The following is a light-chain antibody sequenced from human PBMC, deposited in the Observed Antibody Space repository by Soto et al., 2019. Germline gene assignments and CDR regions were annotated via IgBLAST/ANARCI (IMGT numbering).Light chain of an antibody. J-gene: IGKJ4*01. V-gene: IGKV3-11*01. Sequence: EVVLTQSPDTLSLPPGARAPLSCRASQSISSYLAWYQQKPGQAPRLLIYDASSRATGIPARFSGSGSGTDFTLTISRLEPEDFAVYYCQQFSSYPLTFGGGTKVDIK. CDR3: QQFSSYPLT. CDR1: QSISSY. CDR2: DAS.